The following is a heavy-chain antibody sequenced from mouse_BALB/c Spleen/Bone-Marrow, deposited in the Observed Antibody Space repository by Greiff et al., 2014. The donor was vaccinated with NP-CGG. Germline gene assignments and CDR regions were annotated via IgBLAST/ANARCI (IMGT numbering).Heavy chain of an antibody. D-gene: IGHD1-1*01. CDR2: IFPGTGTT. CDR1: GYTFTSYW. CDR3: AREGSRLRGYFDV. V-gene: IGHV1S132*01. J-gene: IGHJ1*01. Sequence: QVQLKESGAELVKPGASVKLSCKTSGYTFTSYWIQWVKQRPGQGLGWIGEIFPGTGTTYYNEKFKGKATLTIDTSSSTAYMQLSSLTSEDSAVYFCAREGSRLRGYFDVWGAGTTVTVSS.